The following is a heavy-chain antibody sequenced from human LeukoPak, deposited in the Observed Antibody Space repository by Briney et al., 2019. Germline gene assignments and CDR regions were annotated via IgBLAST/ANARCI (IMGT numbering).Heavy chain of an antibody. Sequence: SQTLSLTCTVSGGSISSGSYYWSWIRQPAGKGLEWIVRIYTSGSTNYNPSLKSRLTISLDTSKNQFSLKLSSVTAADTAVYYCAREKGGYYDSSGPCSYWGQGTLVTASS. D-gene: IGHD3-22*01. CDR1: GGSISSGSYY. CDR2: IYTSGST. J-gene: IGHJ4*02. CDR3: AREKGGYYDSSGPCSY. V-gene: IGHV4-61*02.